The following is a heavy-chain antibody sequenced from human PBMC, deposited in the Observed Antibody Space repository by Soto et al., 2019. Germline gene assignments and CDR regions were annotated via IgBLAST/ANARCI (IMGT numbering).Heavy chain of an antibody. V-gene: IGHV3-7*05. CDR1: GFTFSRHW. D-gene: IGHD1-26*01. CDR3: KRHSAAHYSGPLEY. Sequence: EVQLVESGGGLVQPGGSLRLSCAASGFTFSRHWMSWVRQAPGKGLEWVAIIRQDGGEKYYVDSVKVRFTISRDNAQNSLYLQMNSLRAEDTAVYYCKRHSAAHYSGPLEYWGHGTLVTVPS. CDR2: IRQDGGEK. J-gene: IGHJ4*01.